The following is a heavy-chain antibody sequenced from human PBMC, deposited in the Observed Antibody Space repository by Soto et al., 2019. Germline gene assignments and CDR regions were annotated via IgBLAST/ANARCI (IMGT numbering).Heavy chain of an antibody. J-gene: IGHJ6*02. V-gene: IGHV3-23*01. CDR3: AKDRRVYYYGMDV. CDR2: ISGSGGST. CDR1: GFTFSSYA. Sequence: GGSLRLSCAASGFTFSSYAMSWVRQAPGKGLEWVSAISGSGGSTYYAASVKGRFTISRDNSKNTLYLQMNSLRAEDTAVYYCAKDRRVYYYGMDVWGQGTTVTVSS.